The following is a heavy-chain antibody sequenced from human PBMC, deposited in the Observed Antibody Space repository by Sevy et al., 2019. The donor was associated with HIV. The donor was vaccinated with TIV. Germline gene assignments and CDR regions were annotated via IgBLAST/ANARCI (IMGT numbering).Heavy chain of an antibody. CDR3: ARESGSDWYLDS. D-gene: IGHD2-21*02. Sequence: GGSLRLSCKASGFIFSRYGVHWVRQAPGKGLEWVASIFNDGKTKYYGDPVKGRFTISRDDSKNTLYLQMDSLRAEVTAVYYCARESGSDWYLDSWGQGTLVTVSS. CDR2: IFNDGKTK. CDR1: GFIFSRYG. J-gene: IGHJ4*02. V-gene: IGHV3-33*01.